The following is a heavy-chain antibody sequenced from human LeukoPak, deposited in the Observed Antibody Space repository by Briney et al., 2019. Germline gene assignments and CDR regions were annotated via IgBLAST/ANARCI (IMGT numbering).Heavy chain of an antibody. CDR2: IWYDGSNK. J-gene: IGHJ3*02. Sequence: PGRSLRLSCAASGFTFSSYVMHWVRQAPGKGLEWVAVIWYDGSNKYYADSVKGRFTISRDNSKNTLYLQMNSLRAEDTAVYYCAREGAAMVRAFDIWGQGTTVTVSS. D-gene: IGHD5-18*01. CDR1: GFTFSSYV. V-gene: IGHV3-33*01. CDR3: AREGAAMVRAFDI.